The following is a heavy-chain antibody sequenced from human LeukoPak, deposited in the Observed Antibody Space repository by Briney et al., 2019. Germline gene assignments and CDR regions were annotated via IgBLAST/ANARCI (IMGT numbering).Heavy chain of an antibody. CDR2: ISVYNGNT. D-gene: IGHD3-9*01. CDR1: GYTFTGYY. Sequence: GASVKVSCKASGYTFTGYYMHWVRQAPGQGLEWMGWISVYNGNTNYAEKLQGRVTMTTDTSTSIAYMELRSLRSDDTAVYYCARGTDTGYPRIDYWGQGTLVTVSS. CDR3: ARGTDTGYPRIDY. J-gene: IGHJ4*02. V-gene: IGHV1-18*04.